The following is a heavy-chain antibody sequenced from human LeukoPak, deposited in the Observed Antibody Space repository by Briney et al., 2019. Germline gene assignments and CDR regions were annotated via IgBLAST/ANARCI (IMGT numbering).Heavy chain of an antibody. CDR1: GYTFTGYY. V-gene: IGHV1-2*02. J-gene: IGHJ2*01. CDR3: ARDSGFYGSGTYSLGYWYFHL. CDR2: INPNSGGT. D-gene: IGHD3-10*01. Sequence: ASVKVSCKASGYTFTGYYMHWVRQAPGQGLEWMGWINPNSGGTHYAQNFQGRVTLTRDTSISTAYMELSSLRSDDTAVYYCARDSGFYGSGTYSLGYWYFHLWGRGTLVTVSS.